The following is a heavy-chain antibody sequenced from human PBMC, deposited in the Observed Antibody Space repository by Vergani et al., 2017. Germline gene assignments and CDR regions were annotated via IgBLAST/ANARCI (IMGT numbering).Heavy chain of an antibody. J-gene: IGHJ4*02. CDR1: GYTFSNNY. Sequence: QVQVVQPGAEVKKSGASVKVSCKTSGYTFSNNYMHWVRQAPGQGLEWMGIINPSGGHTNYAQKFQGRVTMTRDTSTSTVYMELSSLRSEDTAIYYCARGDYVILTGYRYWGQGTLVTVSA. CDR2: INPSGGHT. CDR3: ARGDYVILTGYRY. V-gene: IGHV1-46*03. D-gene: IGHD3-9*01.